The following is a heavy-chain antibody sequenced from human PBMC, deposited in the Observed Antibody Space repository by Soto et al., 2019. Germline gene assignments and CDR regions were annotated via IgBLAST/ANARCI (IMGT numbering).Heavy chain of an antibody. Sequence: ASVKVSCKASGYTFSDYYVHWVRQAPGQGLEWMGWINPYSCATNYAQKFQDWVTMTGDASVSTAYLELTTLVSDDTAVYYCARARANVAPNWFDPWGQGTLVTVPQ. CDR2: INPYSCAT. J-gene: IGHJ5*02. CDR1: GYTFSDYY. V-gene: IGHV1-2*04. CDR3: ARARANVAPNWFDP. D-gene: IGHD5-12*01.